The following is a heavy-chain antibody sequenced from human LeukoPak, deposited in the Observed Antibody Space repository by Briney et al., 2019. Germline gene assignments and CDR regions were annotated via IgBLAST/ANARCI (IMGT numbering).Heavy chain of an antibody. V-gene: IGHV1-69*04. CDR2: IIPILGIA. Sequence: SVKVSCKASGYTFTSYGISWVRQAPGQGLEWMGRIIPILGIANYAQKFQGRVTITADKSTSTAYMELSSLRSEDTAVYYCARRDTAMVTSPFDYWGQGTLVTVSS. D-gene: IGHD5-18*01. CDR1: GYTFTSYG. CDR3: ARRDTAMVTSPFDY. J-gene: IGHJ4*02.